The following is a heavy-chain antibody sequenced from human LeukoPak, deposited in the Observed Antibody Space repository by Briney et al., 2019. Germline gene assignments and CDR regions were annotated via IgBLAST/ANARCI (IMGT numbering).Heavy chain of an antibody. CDR2: INHSGST. CDR1: GGSFSGYY. J-gene: IGHJ5*02. D-gene: IGHD2-2*02. CDR3: ATRIVVVPAAIRRSNWFDP. V-gene: IGHV4-34*01. Sequence: SETLSLTCAVYGGSFSGYYWSWIRQPPGKGLEWIGEINHSGSTNYNPPLKSRVTISVDTSKNQFSLKLSSVTAADTAVYYCATRIVVVPAAIRRSNWFDPWGQGTLVTVSS.